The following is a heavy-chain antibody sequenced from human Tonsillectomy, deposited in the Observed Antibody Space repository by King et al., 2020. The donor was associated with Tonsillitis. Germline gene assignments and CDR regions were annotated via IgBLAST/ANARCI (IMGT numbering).Heavy chain of an antibody. CDR1: GFTFGDYA. V-gene: IGHV3-49*03. J-gene: IGHJ1*01. Sequence: EQLVQSGGGLVQPGRSLRLSCTASGFTFGDYAMSWFRQAPGKGLEWVGFIRSKAYGGTTEYAASVKGRFTISRDDSKSIAYLQMNSLKTEDTAVYYCTRTKRITRIPAEVQHWGQGTLVTVSS. CDR3: TRTKRITRIPAEVQH. CDR2: IRSKAYGGTT. D-gene: IGHD3-22*01.